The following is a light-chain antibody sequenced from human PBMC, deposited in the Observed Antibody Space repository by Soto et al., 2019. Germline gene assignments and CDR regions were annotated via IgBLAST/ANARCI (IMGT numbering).Light chain of an antibody. V-gene: IGLV2-14*03. CDR1: SSDVGGYNY. CDR3: CSYTSSTTWV. J-gene: IGLJ3*02. CDR2: DVG. Sequence: QSALTQPPSVSGSPGQSITISCTGTSSDVGGYNYVSWYQQHPGKAPKLMLYDVGSRPSGVSNRFSGSKSGNTASLTISGLQAEDEADYYCCSYTSSTTWVFGGGTKVTVL.